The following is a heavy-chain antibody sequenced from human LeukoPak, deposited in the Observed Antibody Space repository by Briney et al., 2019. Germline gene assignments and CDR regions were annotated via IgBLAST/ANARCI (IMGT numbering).Heavy chain of an antibody. CDR3: AKDSSSWYSEYFQH. J-gene: IGHJ1*01. Sequence: GGSLRLSWAASGFTFSSYAMSWVRQAPGKGLEWVSAISGSGGRTYYANSVKGRFTISRDNSKNTLYLQMNSLGAEDTAVYYCAKDSSSWYSEYFQHWGQGTLVTVSS. CDR2: ISGSGGRT. CDR1: GFTFSSYA. V-gene: IGHV3-23*01. D-gene: IGHD6-13*01.